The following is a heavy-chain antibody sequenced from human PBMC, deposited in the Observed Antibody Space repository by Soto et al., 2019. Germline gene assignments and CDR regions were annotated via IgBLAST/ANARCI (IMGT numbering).Heavy chain of an antibody. D-gene: IGHD6-19*01. Sequence: ASVKVSCKASGYTFTSYGISWVRQAPGQGLEWMGWISAYNGNTNYAQKLQDRVTMTTDTSTSTAYMELRSLRSDDTAVYYCASNLAVAGYYYYYGMDVWGQGTTVTVS. V-gene: IGHV1-18*01. CDR2: ISAYNGNT. CDR3: ASNLAVAGYYYYYGMDV. CDR1: GYTFTSYG. J-gene: IGHJ6*02.